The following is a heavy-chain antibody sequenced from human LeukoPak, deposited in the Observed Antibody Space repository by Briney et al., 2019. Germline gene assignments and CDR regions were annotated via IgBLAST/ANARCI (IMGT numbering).Heavy chain of an antibody. D-gene: IGHD2-15*01. CDR3: ARGPPWWYPPPYYFDY. J-gene: IGHJ4*02. CDR1: GYTFTGYY. V-gene: IGHV1-2*02. CDR2: INPNSGGT. Sequence: ASVKVSCTASGYTFTGYYMHWVRQAPGQGLEWLGWINPNSGGTNYTQKFQGRVTMTRDTSSSTAYMELSRLRSDDTAVYYCARGPPWWYPPPYYFDYWGQGTLVTVSS.